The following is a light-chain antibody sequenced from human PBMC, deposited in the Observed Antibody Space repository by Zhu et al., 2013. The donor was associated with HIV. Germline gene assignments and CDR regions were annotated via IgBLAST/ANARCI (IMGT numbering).Light chain of an antibody. V-gene: IGKV4-1*01. Sequence: DIVMTQSPDSLAVSLGERATINCKSSQSVLYSSNNKNYLAWYQQNPGQPPKLLIYWASTRESGVPDRFSGSGSGTDFTLTISSLQAEDVAVYYCQQHYNRPFTFGPGTKVDV. CDR1: QSVLYSSNNKNY. J-gene: IGKJ3*01. CDR2: WAS. CDR3: QQHYNRPFT.